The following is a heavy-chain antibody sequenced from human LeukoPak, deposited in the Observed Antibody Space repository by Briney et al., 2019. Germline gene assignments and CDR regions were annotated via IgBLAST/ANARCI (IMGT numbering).Heavy chain of an antibody. D-gene: IGHD5-18*01. CDR3: ARDLGGYSYGSHFDY. V-gene: IGHV3-48*04. CDR2: ISTTSSTI. J-gene: IGHJ4*02. Sequence: GGSLRLSCAASGFAFSSFGMNWVRQAPGKGLEWVSYISTTSSTIFYADSVKGRFTISRGNARNSLYLHMNSLRAEDTAVYYCARDLGGYSYGSHFDYWGQGTLVTVSS. CDR1: GFAFSSFG.